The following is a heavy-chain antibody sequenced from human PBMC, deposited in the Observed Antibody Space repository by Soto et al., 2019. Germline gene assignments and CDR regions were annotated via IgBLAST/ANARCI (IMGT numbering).Heavy chain of an antibody. CDR2: ISSSGSTI. V-gene: IGHV3-11*01. D-gene: IGHD5-12*01. J-gene: IGHJ6*03. CDR3: ARDRYRYYYMDV. Sequence: PGGSLRLSCAASGLTFSDYYMSWIRQAPGKGLEWVSYISSSGSTIYYADSVKGRFTISRDNAKNSLYLQMNSLRAEDTAVYYCARDRYRYYYMDVWGKGTTVTVSS. CDR1: GLTFSDYY.